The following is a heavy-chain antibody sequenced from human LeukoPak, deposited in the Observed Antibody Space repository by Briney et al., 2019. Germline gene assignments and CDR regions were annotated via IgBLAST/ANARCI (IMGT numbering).Heavy chain of an antibody. CDR1: GFTITNAR. Sequence: GGSLRLSCAASGFTITNARMGWVRQAPGKGLEWVGLIKSKIDGGTTDFAAPVKGRFTISTDDSKHTLYLQMNSLKSEDTAVYYCTAGYGYSDFDYWGQGTLVTVSS. CDR3: TAGYGYSDFDY. CDR2: IKSKIDGGTT. V-gene: IGHV3-15*01. J-gene: IGHJ4*02. D-gene: IGHD6-13*01.